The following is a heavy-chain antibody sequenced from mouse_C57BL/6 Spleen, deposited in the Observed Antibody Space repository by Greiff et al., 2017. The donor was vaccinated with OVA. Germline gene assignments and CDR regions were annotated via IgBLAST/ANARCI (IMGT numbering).Heavy chain of an antibody. J-gene: IGHJ3*01. Sequence: EVQGVESGAELVRPGASVKFSCTASGFNIKDDYMHWVKQRPEQGLEWIGWIDPENGDTEYASKFQGKATITADTSSNTAYLQLSSLTSEDTAVYYCTSGFAYWGQGTLVTVSA. CDR2: IDPENGDT. CDR3: TSGFAY. V-gene: IGHV14-4*01. CDR1: GFNIKDDY.